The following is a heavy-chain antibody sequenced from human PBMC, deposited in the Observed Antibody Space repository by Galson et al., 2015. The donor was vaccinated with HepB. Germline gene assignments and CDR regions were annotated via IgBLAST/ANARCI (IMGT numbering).Heavy chain of an antibody. J-gene: IGHJ3*02. V-gene: IGHV4-4*07. CDR1: GGSISRFH. Sequence: ETLSLTCSVSGGSISRFHWTWVRQPAGKGLEWIGRIFSSGTTTYKPPLKSRVIMSVDTFRNQFSLKLSSMTAADTAVYFCARNSGGDSWNDAFDIWGQGTMVAVFS. CDR3: ARNSGGDSWNDAFDI. CDR2: IFSSGTT. D-gene: IGHD4-23*01.